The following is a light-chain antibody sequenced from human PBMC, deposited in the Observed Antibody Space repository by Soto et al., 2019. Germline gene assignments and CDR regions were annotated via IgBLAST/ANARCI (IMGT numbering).Light chain of an antibody. CDR2: GAT. Sequence: EIVLTQSPGTLSLSPGERATLSCRVSQSISSSYLAWYQQKPPQAPRLLIYGATSSGTGIPDRFSGSGSGTDFTLTISRLEPEDFAVYYCHQYGGSPPYTFGRGTKLEIK. CDR1: QSISSSY. V-gene: IGKV3-20*01. CDR3: HQYGGSPPYT. J-gene: IGKJ2*01.